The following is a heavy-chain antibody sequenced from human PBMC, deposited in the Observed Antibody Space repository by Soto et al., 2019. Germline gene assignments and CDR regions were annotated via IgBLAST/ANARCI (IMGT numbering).Heavy chain of an antibody. J-gene: IGHJ5*02. CDR1: GFTFSSYG. D-gene: IGHD3-22*01. CDR3: AKGYDSSGYYEAWFDP. V-gene: IGHV3-30*18. CDR2: ISYDGSNK. Sequence: GGSLRLSCAASGFTFSSYGMHWVRQAPGKGLEWVAVISYDGSNKYYADSVKGRFTISRDNSKNTLYLQMNSLRAEDTAVYYCAKGYDSSGYYEAWFDPWGQGTLVTVSP.